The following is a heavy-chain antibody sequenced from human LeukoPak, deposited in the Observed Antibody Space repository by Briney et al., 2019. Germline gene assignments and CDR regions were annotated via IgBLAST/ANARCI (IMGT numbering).Heavy chain of an antibody. CDR2: IWYDGSNK. J-gene: IGHJ4*02. D-gene: IGHD6-19*01. CDR1: GFTFSSYC. Sequence: GGSLRLSYAASGFTFSSYCMHWVRQAPGKGLEWVAVIWYDGSNKYYADSVKGRFTISRDNSKNTLYLQMNSLRAEDTAVYYCTAASGWDLDYWGQGTLVTVSS. CDR3: TAASGWDLDY. V-gene: IGHV3-33*01.